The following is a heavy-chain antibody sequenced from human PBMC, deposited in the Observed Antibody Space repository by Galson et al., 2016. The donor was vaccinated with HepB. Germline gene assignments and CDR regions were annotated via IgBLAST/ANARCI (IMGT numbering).Heavy chain of an antibody. CDR2: IYYSGTT. V-gene: IGHV4-59*01. J-gene: IGHJ5*02. Sequence: SETLSLTCTVSGGSFSSFYWHWLRQPPGKGLEWIGYIYYSGTTDYNPSLMSRVTVSLDTSKNQFSLKLSSLTAADTAVYYCARGRSWSGHWFDPWGHGTLVSVSS. D-gene: IGHD6-13*01. CDR3: ARGRSWSGHWFDP. CDR1: GGSFSSFY.